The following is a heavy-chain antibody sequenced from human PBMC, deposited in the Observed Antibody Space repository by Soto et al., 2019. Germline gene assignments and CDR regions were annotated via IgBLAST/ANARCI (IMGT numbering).Heavy chain of an antibody. CDR2: ISGSGGST. V-gene: IGHV3-23*01. J-gene: IGHJ6*02. CDR3: AKGGNSWYGDYYYGMDV. CDR1: GFTFSSYA. D-gene: IGHD6-13*01. Sequence: GGSLRLSCAASGFTFSSYAMSWVRQAPGKGLEWVSAISGSGGSTYYADSVKGRFTISRDNSKNTLYLQMNSLRAEDTAVYYCAKGGNSWYGDYYYGMDVWGPAPTLTVSS.